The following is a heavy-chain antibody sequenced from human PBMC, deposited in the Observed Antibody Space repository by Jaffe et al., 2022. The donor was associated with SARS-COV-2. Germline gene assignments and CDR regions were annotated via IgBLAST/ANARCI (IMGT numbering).Heavy chain of an antibody. J-gene: IGHJ6*02. D-gene: IGHD2-15*01. CDR3: ARAYCSGGSCSNYYYGMDV. Sequence: QVQLQESGPGLVKPSETLSLTCTVSGGSISSYYWSWIRQPPGKGLEWIGYIYYSGSTNYNPSLKSRVTISVDTSKNQFSLKLSSVTAADTAVYYCARAYCSGGSCSNYYYGMDVWGQGTTVTVSS. CDR1: GGSISSYY. CDR2: IYYSGST. V-gene: IGHV4-59*01.